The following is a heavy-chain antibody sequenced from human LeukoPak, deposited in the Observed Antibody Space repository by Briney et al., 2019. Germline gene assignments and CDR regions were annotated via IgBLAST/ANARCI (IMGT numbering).Heavy chain of an antibody. J-gene: IGHJ4*02. V-gene: IGHV3-7*01. D-gene: IGHD1-26*01. CDR3: ARVQWELRGVGSYFEY. CDR1: GFTFSSYW. CDR2: IKQDGSEK. Sequence: GGSLRLSCVVSGFTFSSYWMSWVRPAPGKRLEWVANIKQDGSEKYSVDSVKGRFTMSRDNAKNSLYLQMNSLRAEDTAVYYCARVQWELRGVGSYFEYWGQGALVTVSS.